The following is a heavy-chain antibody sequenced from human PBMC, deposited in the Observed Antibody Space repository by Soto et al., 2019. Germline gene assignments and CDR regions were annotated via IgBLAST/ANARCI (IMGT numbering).Heavy chain of an antibody. CDR3: ARENIVPAAPNYYYYGMDV. CDR1: GYTFTSYG. D-gene: IGHD2-2*01. J-gene: IGHJ6*02. V-gene: IGHV1-18*04. Sequence: ASVKVSCKASGYTFTSYGISWVRQAPGQGLEWMGWISAYNGNTNYAQKLQSRVTMTTDTSTSTAYMELRSLRSDDTAVYYCARENIVPAAPNYYYYGMDVWGQRTTVTVSS. CDR2: ISAYNGNT.